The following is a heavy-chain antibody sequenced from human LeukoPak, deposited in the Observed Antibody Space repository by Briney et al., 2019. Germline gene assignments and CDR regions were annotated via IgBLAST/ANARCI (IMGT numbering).Heavy chain of an antibody. CDR3: ALVGATGSRVEYYFDY. CDR1: GGTFSSYA. CDR2: IIPIVGTA. D-gene: IGHD1-26*01. Sequence: SVKVSCKASGGTFSSYAISWVRQAPGQGLEWMGGIIPIVGTANYAQKFQGRVTITTDESTSTAYMELSSLRSEDTAVYYCALVGATGSRVEYYFDYWGQGTLVTVSS. V-gene: IGHV1-69*05. J-gene: IGHJ4*02.